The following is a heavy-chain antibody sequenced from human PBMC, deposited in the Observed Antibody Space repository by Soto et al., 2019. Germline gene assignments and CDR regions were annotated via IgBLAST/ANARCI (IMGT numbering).Heavy chain of an antibody. J-gene: IGHJ4*02. CDR2: NRNKANGYTT. V-gene: IGHV3-72*01. Sequence: PGGSLRLSCAASGFSFSDHYMDWVRQAPGKGLEWLGRNRNKANGYTTEYAASVRGRISISRDDSKNSLFLQVTNLKIEDTAVYFCAKEATNDQWKLLHFDSWGQGNLVTVSS. CDR1: GFSFSDHY. D-gene: IGHD1-1*01. CDR3: AKEATNDQWKLLHFDS.